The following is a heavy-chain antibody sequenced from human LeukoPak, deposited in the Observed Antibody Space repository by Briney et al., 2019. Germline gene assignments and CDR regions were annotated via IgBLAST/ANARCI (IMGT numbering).Heavy chain of an antibody. CDR1: GFTFSSYC. V-gene: IGHV3-30*03. CDR2: IAYDGSNN. D-gene: IGHD2/OR15-2a*01. J-gene: IGHJ4*02. CDR3: VREAIRRPLFSGC. Sequence: GRCLTLSWAASGFTFSSYCMHWVRLPPGNGLGLVTVIAYDGSNNNYADSVTGRPTTSRDNSTNSMYMQITSMTTKDPAVYYCVREAIRRPLFSGCWGQGSLVTVSP.